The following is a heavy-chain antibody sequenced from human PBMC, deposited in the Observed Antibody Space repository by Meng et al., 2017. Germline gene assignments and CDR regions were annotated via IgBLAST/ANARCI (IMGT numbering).Heavy chain of an antibody. CDR3: ARGYGGLDY. CDR2: IFYSGTT. Sequence: QLQLQESGSGLVKPSQTLSLTCAVSGGSVSSGGYSWNWIRQPPGKGLEWIGYIFYSGTTYYNPSLESRVTISIDTSKNQFSLKVTSATAADTAVYYCARGYGGLDYWGQGTLVTVSS. D-gene: IGHD3-10*01. V-gene: IGHV4-30-2*01. J-gene: IGHJ4*02. CDR1: GGSVSSGGYS.